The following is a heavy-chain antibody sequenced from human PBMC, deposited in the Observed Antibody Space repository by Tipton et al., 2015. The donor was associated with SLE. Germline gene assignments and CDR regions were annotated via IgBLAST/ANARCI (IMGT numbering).Heavy chain of an antibody. D-gene: IGHD5-18*01. CDR1: GGSIGSRPYY. V-gene: IGHV4-61*09. Sequence: TLSLTCFVSGGSIGSRPYYWSWIRQPAGKGLEWIGHIYATGITNYNPSLKSRVTISVDTSKNQFSLKLSSVTAADTAIYYCARRQRGYSYAPFDNWGQGTLVPVSS. CDR2: IYATGIT. CDR3: ARRQRGYSYAPFDN. J-gene: IGHJ4*02.